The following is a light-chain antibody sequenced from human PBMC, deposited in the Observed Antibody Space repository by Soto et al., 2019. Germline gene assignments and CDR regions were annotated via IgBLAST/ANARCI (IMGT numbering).Light chain of an antibody. CDR3: CSYAGSVV. V-gene: IGLV2-11*01. Sequence: QSALTHPASVSGSPGQSITISCTGTSSDVGAYNYVSWYQQHPGKAPKLMIYDVSKRPSGVPDRFSGSKSGNTASLTISGLQAEDEADYYCCSYAGSVVFGGGTKLTVL. J-gene: IGLJ2*01. CDR1: SSDVGAYNY. CDR2: DVS.